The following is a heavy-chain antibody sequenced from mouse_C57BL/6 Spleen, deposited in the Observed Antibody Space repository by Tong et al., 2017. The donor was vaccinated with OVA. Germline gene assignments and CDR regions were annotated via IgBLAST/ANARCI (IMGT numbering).Heavy chain of an antibody. CDR1: YTFTSYW. D-gene: IGHD1-1*01. J-gene: IGHJ2*01. Sequence: YTFTSYWMHWVKQRPGQGLEWIGNITPSNGGTNYNEKFKSKATLTVDKSSSTADMQLSSLTSEDSAVDYCARDYYGSSWGYYFDYWGQGTTLTVSS. V-gene: IGHV1-53*01. CDR2: ITPSNGGT. CDR3: ARDYYGSSWGYYFDY.